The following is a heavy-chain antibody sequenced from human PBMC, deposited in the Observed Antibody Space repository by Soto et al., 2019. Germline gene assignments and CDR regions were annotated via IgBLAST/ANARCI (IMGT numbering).Heavy chain of an antibody. CDR2: TYYRSKWYN. J-gene: IGHJ6*02. Sequence: SQTLSLTCAISGDSVSSNSAAWNWIRQSPSRGLEWLGRTYYRSKWYNDYAVSVKSRITINPDPSKNQFPLQLNSVTPEDTAVYYCAREPFLARGVVVYYYGMDVWGQGTTVTVSS. CDR1: GDSVSSNSAA. V-gene: IGHV6-1*01. CDR3: AREPFLARGVVVYYYGMDV. D-gene: IGHD3-3*01.